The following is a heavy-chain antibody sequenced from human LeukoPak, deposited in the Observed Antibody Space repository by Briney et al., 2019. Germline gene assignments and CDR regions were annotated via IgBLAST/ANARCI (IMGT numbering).Heavy chain of an antibody. CDR1: GFTFSSYG. Sequence: GGSLRLSCAASGFTFSSYGMHWVRQAPGKGLEWVAVIWYDGSNKYYADSVKGRFTISRDNSKNTLYLQMNRLRAEDTAVYYCARGFSSGSSLPFDYWGQGTLVTVSS. D-gene: IGHD3-10*01. J-gene: IGHJ4*02. CDR2: IWYDGSNK. V-gene: IGHV3-33*01. CDR3: ARGFSSGSSLPFDY.